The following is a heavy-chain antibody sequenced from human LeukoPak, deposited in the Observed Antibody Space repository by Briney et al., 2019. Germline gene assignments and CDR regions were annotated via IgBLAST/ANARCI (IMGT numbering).Heavy chain of an antibody. D-gene: IGHD3-10*01. Sequence: PSETLSLSCAVYGGSFSGYYWSWIRQPPGKGLEWIGEINHSGSTNYNPSLKSRVTISVDTSKNQFSLKLSSVTAADTAVYYCARCGLWFGEIDYWGQGTLVTVSS. J-gene: IGHJ4*02. CDR3: ARCGLWFGEIDY. CDR1: GGSFSGYY. V-gene: IGHV4-34*01. CDR2: INHSGST.